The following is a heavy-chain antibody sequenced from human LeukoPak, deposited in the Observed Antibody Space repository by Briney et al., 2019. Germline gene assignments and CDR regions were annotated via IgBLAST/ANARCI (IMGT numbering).Heavy chain of an antibody. CDR1: GGSFSGYY. CDR2: INHSGST. D-gene: IGHD3-3*01. Sequence: SETLSLTCAVYGGSFSGYYWSWIRQPPGKGLEWIGEINHSGSTNYNPSLKSRVTISVDTSKNQFSLKLSSVTAADTAVYYCAGAYYDFWSGRYFDYWGQGTLVTVSS. V-gene: IGHV4-34*01. CDR3: AGAYYDFWSGRYFDY. J-gene: IGHJ4*02.